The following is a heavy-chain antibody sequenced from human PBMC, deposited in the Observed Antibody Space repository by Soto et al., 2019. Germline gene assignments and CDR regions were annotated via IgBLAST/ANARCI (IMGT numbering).Heavy chain of an antibody. CDR1: GVSISSHDW. CDR2: SHQSGTT. Sequence: QVQLQESGPGLVKPSGTLSLTCAVSGVSISSHDWWTWVRQPPGKGLEWMGASHQSGTTNYNSSLESRVTISVDKSKNQFSLKLTSVTVADTAVYYCATRDSSRFYWGQGTLVTVSS. J-gene: IGHJ4*02. D-gene: IGHD6-13*01. V-gene: IGHV4-4*02. CDR3: ATRDSSRFY.